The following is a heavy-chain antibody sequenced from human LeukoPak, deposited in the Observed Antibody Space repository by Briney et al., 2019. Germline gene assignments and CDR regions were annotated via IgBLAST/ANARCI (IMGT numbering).Heavy chain of an antibody. D-gene: IGHD4-17*01. Sequence: GASVKVSCKASGYTFTGYYMHWVRQAPGQGLEWMGWINPNSGGTNYAQKFQGRVTMTRDTSISTAYMEPSRLRSDDTAVYYCARGANDYGDYDWFDPWGQGTLVTVSS. CDR3: ARGANDYGDYDWFDP. CDR2: INPNSGGT. CDR1: GYTFTGYY. J-gene: IGHJ5*02. V-gene: IGHV1-2*02.